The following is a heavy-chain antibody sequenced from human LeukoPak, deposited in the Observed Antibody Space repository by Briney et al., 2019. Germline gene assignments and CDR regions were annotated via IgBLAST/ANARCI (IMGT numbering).Heavy chain of an antibody. V-gene: IGHV4-59*11. D-gene: IGHD5-18*01. CDR1: GGSINNHI. Sequence: SETLSLTCSVSGGSINNHIWSWIRQPPGKGLEWIGYISYSGSANYNPSLKSRVTISVDTSKNQFSLKVTSVTAADSAVYYCARETAMVLDYWGQGTLVTVSS. J-gene: IGHJ4*02. CDR3: ARETAMVLDY. CDR2: ISYSGSA.